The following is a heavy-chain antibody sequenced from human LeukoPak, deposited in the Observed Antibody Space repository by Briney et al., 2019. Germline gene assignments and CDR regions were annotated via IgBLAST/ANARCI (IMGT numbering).Heavy chain of an antibody. Sequence: GGSLRLSCAASGFTFSSYSMNWVRQAPGKGLEWVSSISSSSYIYYADSVKGRFTISRDNAKSSLYLQMNSLRAEDTAVYYCAREGTVTLGFAFDIWGQGTMVTVSS. CDR1: GFTFSSYS. CDR3: AREGTVTLGFAFDI. J-gene: IGHJ3*02. V-gene: IGHV3-21*01. D-gene: IGHD4-17*01. CDR2: ISSSSYI.